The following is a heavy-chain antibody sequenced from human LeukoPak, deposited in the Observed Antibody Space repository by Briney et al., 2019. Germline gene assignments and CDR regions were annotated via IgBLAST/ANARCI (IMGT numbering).Heavy chain of an antibody. V-gene: IGHV1-69*01. Sequence: SVKVSCKASGGTFSSYAISWVRQAPGQGLEWMGGIIPIFGTANYAQKFQGRVTITADESTSTAYMELSSLRSEDTAVYYCASTAMVLFPQFDYWGQGTLVTVSS. CDR1: GGTFSSYA. J-gene: IGHJ4*02. CDR2: IIPIFGTA. D-gene: IGHD5-18*01. CDR3: ASTAMVLFPQFDY.